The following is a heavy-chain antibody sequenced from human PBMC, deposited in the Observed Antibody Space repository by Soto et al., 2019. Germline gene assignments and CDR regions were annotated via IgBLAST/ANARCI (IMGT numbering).Heavy chain of an antibody. CDR3: AKDLGKYCGGDCTDFDY. V-gene: IGHV3-30*18. CDR2: ILYDGSNK. D-gene: IGHD2-21*02. CDR1: GFTFVSYG. J-gene: IGHJ4*02. Sequence: QVQLVESGGGVVQPGRSQRLSCAASGFTFVSYGMHWVRQAPGKGLEWVAVILYDGSNKYYTDSVKGRFTISRDNSKNTLYLQMNSLRAEDTAVYYCAKDLGKYCGGDCTDFDYWGQGTLVTVSS.